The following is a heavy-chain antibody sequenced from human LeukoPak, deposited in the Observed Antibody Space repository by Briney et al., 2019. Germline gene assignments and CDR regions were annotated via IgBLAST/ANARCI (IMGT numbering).Heavy chain of an antibody. CDR2: IIPIFGTA. D-gene: IGHD3-10*01. CDR1: GGTFSSYA. CDR3: ARVRTNGGYYYMDV. J-gene: IGHJ6*03. V-gene: IGHV1-69*05. Sequence: SVKVSCKASGGTFSSYAISWVRQAPGQGLEWMGGIIPIFGTANYAQKFQGRVTITTDESTSTAYVELSSLRSEDTAVYYCARVRTNGGYYYMDVWGKGTTVTVSS.